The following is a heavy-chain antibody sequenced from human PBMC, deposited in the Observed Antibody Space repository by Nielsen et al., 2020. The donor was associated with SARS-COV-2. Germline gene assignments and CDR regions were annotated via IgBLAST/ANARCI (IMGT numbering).Heavy chain of an antibody. CDR3: AKDLYGSGSYSPIYGMDV. V-gene: IGHV3-30*18. Sequence: WIRQPPGKGLGWVAVISYDGINKHYADSVKGRFTISRDNSKNTLYLQMNSLRAEDTAVYYCAKDLYGSGSYSPIYGMDVWGQGTTVTVSS. CDR2: ISYDGINK. D-gene: IGHD3-10*01. J-gene: IGHJ6*02.